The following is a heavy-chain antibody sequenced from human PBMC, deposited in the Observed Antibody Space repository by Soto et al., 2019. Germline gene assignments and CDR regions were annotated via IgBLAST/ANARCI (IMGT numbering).Heavy chain of an antibody. D-gene: IGHD2-8*01. CDR2: INTNSGAT. Sequence: QVHLVQSGAEVKKPGASVKVSCKASGYTFTDYYMHWVRQAPGQGLEWMGWINTNSGATSYAQRFQGRVTMTRDTSISTAYMELSRLTSDDTAVYYCAREGGDIVQMVYALPWYWGQGTLVTVSS. V-gene: IGHV1-2*02. CDR3: AREGGDIVQMVYALPWY. J-gene: IGHJ4*02. CDR1: GYTFTDYY.